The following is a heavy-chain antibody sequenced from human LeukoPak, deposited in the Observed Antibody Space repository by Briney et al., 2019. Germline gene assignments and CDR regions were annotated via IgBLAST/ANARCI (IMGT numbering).Heavy chain of an antibody. CDR3: ARDETAAETGWFDP. Sequence: GASVKVSCKASGGTFSSYAISWGRQAPGQGLEWVGRIIPILGIANYAQKFQGRVTITADKSTSTAYMEVSSLRSEDTAVYYCARDETAAETGWFDPWGQGTLVTVSS. CDR1: GGTFSSYA. D-gene: IGHD6-13*01. V-gene: IGHV1-69*04. J-gene: IGHJ5*02. CDR2: IIPILGIA.